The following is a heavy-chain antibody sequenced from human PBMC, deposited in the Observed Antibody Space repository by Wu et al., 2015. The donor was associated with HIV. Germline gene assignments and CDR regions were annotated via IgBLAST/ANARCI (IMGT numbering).Heavy chain of an antibody. CDR3: ARNTDSVATSLYSLGV. Sequence: QVQLVQSGAEVKKSGSSVKVSCKASGAGFTSYAVSWVRQAPGQGLEWMGGINPLFGTTQHTRRFQDRLTFTTDESKTTVYMELSSLRSEDTAVYYCARNTDSVATSLYSLGVWGPGTTVTVSS. V-gene: IGHV1-69*05. CDR1: GAGFTSYA. D-gene: IGHD6-19*01. J-gene: IGHJ6*02. CDR2: INPLFGTT.